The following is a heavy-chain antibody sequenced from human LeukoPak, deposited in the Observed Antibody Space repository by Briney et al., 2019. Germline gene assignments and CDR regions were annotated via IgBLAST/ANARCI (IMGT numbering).Heavy chain of an antibody. CDR3: ARARYCSGGSCLGYDAFDI. CDR2: IEQDGSEK. V-gene: IGHV3-7*01. D-gene: IGHD2-15*01. Sequence: GSLRLSCAASGFTFSSYWMSWVRQAPGKGLEWVANIEQDGSEKYYVDSVKGRFTISRDNAKNSLYLQMNSLRAEDTAVYYCARARYCSGGSCLGYDAFDIWGQGTMVTVSS. CDR1: GFTFSSYW. J-gene: IGHJ3*02.